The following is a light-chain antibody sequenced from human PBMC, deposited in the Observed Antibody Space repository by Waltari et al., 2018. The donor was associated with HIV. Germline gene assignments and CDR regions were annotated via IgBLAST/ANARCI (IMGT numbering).Light chain of an antibody. Sequence: QSALTQPRSVSGSPGQSVTISCTGTSSDVGGYNYVSWYQQHPGKAPKLMIYDVSKRPSGVPDRFSGSKSGNTASLTISGLQAEDEADYYCCSYAGSSTYVFGTGTEVTVL. CDR3: CSYAGSSTYV. CDR1: SSDVGGYNY. CDR2: DVS. J-gene: IGLJ1*01. V-gene: IGLV2-11*01.